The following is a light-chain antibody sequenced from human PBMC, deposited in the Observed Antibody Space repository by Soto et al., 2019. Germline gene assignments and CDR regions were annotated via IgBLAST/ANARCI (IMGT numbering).Light chain of an antibody. J-gene: IGLJ3*02. CDR1: SSDVGAYKY. CDR2: EVS. CDR3: SSYVGNDNWV. Sequence: QSALTQPPSASGSPGQSVTISCTGTSSDVGAYKYVSWYQQHPGKAPKLIIYEVSERPSGVPDRFSGSKSGNTASLTVSGLQAEDEADYYCSSYVGNDNWVFGGGTQLTVL. V-gene: IGLV2-8*01.